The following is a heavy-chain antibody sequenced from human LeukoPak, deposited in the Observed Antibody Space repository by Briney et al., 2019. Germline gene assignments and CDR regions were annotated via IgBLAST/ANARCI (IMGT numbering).Heavy chain of an antibody. CDR2: IYPGDSDT. J-gene: IGHJ6*03. D-gene: IGHD1-26*01. CDR3: ARLPGAKTRGGHYYYYMDV. CDR1: GYSFSNYW. Sequence: GESLQISCQGSGYSFSNYWIGWVRQMPGKGLEWVGIIYPGDSDTRYSPSFQGQVTISADKSISTAYLQWSSLEASDTAMYYCARLPGAKTRGGHYYYYMDVWGKGTTVTVSS. V-gene: IGHV5-51*01.